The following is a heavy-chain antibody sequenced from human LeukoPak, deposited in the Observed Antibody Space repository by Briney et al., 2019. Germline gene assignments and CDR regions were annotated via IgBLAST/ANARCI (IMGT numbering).Heavy chain of an antibody. J-gene: IGHJ4*02. CDR3: ARGLDVDTVYFDY. Sequence: SETLSLTCAVSGGSISSSNWWSWVRQPPGKGMEWIGEIYHSGSTNYNPSLKSRVTISVDKSKNQFSLKLSSVTAADAAVYYCARGLDVDTVYFDYWGQGTLVTVSS. D-gene: IGHD5-18*01. CDR1: GGSISSSNW. V-gene: IGHV4-4*02. CDR2: IYHSGST.